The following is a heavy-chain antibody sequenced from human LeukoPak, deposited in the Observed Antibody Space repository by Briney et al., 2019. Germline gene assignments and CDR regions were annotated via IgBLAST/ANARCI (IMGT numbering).Heavy chain of an antibody. D-gene: IGHD6-19*01. CDR1: GFTFSTYG. CDR3: AKDPGSSEYYFDY. V-gene: IGHV3-23*01. CDR2: ISGRADLT. Sequence: GGSLRLSCAASGFTFSTYGITWVRQAPGKGLEGVSAISGRADLTFYADSVKGRFTISRDNSKNTLYLQMNSLRAEDTAVYYCAKDPGSSEYYFDYWGQGTLVTVSS. J-gene: IGHJ4*02.